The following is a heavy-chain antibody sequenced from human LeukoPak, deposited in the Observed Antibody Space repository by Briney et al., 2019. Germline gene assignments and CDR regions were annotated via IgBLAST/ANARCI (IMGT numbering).Heavy chain of an antibody. CDR1: GGSISSYY. CDR3: VIGAAAGNFYY. Sequence: SETLSLTCTVSGGSISSYYWSWIRQPPGKGLEWIGYIYYSGSTNYNPSLKSRVTISVDTSKNQFPLKLSSVTAADTAVYYCVIGAAAGNFYYWGQGTLVTVSS. CDR2: IYYSGST. D-gene: IGHD6-13*01. V-gene: IGHV4-59*01. J-gene: IGHJ4*02.